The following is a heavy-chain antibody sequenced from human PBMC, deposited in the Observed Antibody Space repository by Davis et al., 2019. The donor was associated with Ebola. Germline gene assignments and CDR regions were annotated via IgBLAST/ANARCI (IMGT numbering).Heavy chain of an antibody. CDR3: AKEWFGHLSRYMDV. Sequence: GESLKTPCAASGFTFSSYGMSWVRQAPGKGLEWVSAISGTRGSTPFADSLKGRFTISRDTSKNTLYLQMNSLRAEDTAVYYCAKEWFGHLSRYMDVWGKGTTVTVSS. CDR1: GFTFSSYG. V-gene: IGHV3-23*01. CDR2: ISGTRGST. J-gene: IGHJ6*03. D-gene: IGHD3-10*01.